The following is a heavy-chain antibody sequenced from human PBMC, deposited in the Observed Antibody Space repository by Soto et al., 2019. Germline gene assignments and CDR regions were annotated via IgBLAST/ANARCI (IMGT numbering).Heavy chain of an antibody. Sequence: EVQLLESGGGLVQPGGSLRISCAASGFTFSCCAMSWVRPAPGKGLDYVSTIHGDGDYIHYSDSVKGRFTISRDNSRNRLYLQMNSLRADDTGVYYSVNNRGAGSLSNGYFGSWGRGSLVTVSS. V-gene: IGHV3-23*01. CDR1: GFTFSCCA. J-gene: IGHJ2*01. D-gene: IGHD1-26*01. CDR2: IHGDGDYI. CDR3: VNNRGAGSLSNGYFGS.